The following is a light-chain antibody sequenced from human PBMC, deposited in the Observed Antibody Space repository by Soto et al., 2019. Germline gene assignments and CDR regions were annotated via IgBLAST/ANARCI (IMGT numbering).Light chain of an antibody. V-gene: IGLV2-14*01. CDR2: EVS. CDR1: SSDVGGYNY. CDR3: SSYTSSSTLYV. Sequence: QSALTQPASVSGSPGQSITISCTGTSSDVGGYNYVSWYQHHPGKAPKLMIYEVSNRPSGVSNRFSGSKSGNTASLTISGLQAEDEADYYCSSYTSSSTLYVFGTGTQVTVL. J-gene: IGLJ1*01.